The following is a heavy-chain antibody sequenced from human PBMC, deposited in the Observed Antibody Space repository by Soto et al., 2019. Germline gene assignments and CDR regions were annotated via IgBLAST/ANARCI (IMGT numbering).Heavy chain of an antibody. D-gene: IGHD3-10*01. V-gene: IGHV4-59*01. Sequence: SETRCLTWTVSGGSLSNYYWSGIRQPPGKGLEWIGSIYYSGSTNYNPSLKRRVTISVDTSKNQFSLQLNSVTAADTAVYCCARGGASSKWLDPWGQGTLVTVSS. CDR1: GGSLSNYY. J-gene: IGHJ5*02. CDR2: IYYSGST. CDR3: ARGGASSKWLDP.